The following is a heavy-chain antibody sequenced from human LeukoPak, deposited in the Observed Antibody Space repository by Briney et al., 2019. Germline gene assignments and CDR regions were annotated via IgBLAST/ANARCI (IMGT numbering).Heavy chain of an antibody. CDR2: INPNSGGT. CDR3: ARAAVAGYYYYYYMDV. V-gene: IGHV1-2*02. D-gene: IGHD6-19*01. CDR1: GYSFNGYY. Sequence: GASVKVSCKASGYSFNGYYMHWVRQAPGQGLEKLGWINPNSGGTNYAQKFQGRVTMTRDTSISTAYMELSRLRSDDTAVYYCARAAVAGYYYYYYMDVWGKGTTVTVSS. J-gene: IGHJ6*03.